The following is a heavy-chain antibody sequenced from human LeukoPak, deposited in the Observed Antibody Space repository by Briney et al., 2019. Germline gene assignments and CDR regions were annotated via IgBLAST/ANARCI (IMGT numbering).Heavy chain of an antibody. CDR1: GFRLSTYW. D-gene: IGHD6-19*01. CDR2: IKQDGSHK. Sequence: GGSLRLSCAASGFRLSTYWMSWVRQAPGKGLEWVANIKQDGSHKNYVDSVKGRFTISGDNAKNSLYLQMNSLRVEDTAIYYCARETPDSSGWDWGQGTLATVSS. CDR3: ARETPDSSGWD. V-gene: IGHV3-7*01. J-gene: IGHJ4*02.